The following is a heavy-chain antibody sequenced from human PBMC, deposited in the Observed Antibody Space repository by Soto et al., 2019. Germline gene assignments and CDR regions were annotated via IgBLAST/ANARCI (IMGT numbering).Heavy chain of an antibody. D-gene: IGHD1-7*01. Sequence: EVKLLESGGGLVQPGGSLRLSCAASGFTFSTYSMTWVRQAPGKGLEWVAHMTATGGTTYYADSVKGRFTISRDASRNILYLQMNSLRVEETGLYYCAKCMQAYWNYDAHHIWGQGTLVAVSS. J-gene: IGHJ3*02. CDR2: MTATGGTT. CDR1: GFTFSTYS. V-gene: IGHV3-23*01. CDR3: AKCMQAYWNYDAHHI.